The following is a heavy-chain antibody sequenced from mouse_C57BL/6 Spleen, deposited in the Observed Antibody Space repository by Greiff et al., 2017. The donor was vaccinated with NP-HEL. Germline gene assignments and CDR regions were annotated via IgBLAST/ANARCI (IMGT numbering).Heavy chain of an antibody. V-gene: IGHV1-19*01. Sequence: EVQLQQSGPVLVKPGASVKMSCKASGYTFTDYYMNWVKQSHGKSLEWIGVINPYNGGTSYNQKFKGKATLTVDKSSSTAYMELNSLTSEDSAVYYCARGSGYYGYCDYWGQGTTLTVSS. D-gene: IGHD2-3*01. CDR2: INPYNGGT. J-gene: IGHJ2*01. CDR1: GYTFTDYY. CDR3: ARGSGYYGYCDY.